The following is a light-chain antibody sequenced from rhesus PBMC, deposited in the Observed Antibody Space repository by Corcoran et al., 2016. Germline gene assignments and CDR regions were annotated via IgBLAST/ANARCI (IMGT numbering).Light chain of an antibody. J-gene: IGKJ4*01. CDR3: QHYYSTPLT. V-gene: IGKV1-25*01. CDR1: PGITND. Sequence: DIQMTQSPSSLSASVGDRVTITCRASPGITNDLAWYQPKPGETPKLLIYEASILQSGIPSRFSGSGSGTDFTLTISSLQAEDFATDYCQHYYSTPLTVGGGTKVEIK. CDR2: EAS.